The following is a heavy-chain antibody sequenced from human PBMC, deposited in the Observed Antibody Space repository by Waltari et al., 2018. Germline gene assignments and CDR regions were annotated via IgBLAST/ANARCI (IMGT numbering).Heavy chain of an antibody. CDR3: ARGLELWFGMSSPNNWFDP. CDR2: INHSGST. D-gene: IGHD3-10*01. J-gene: IGHJ5*02. Sequence: QVQLQQWGAGLLKPSETLSLTCAVYGGSFSGYYWSWIRQPPGKGLEWIGEINHSGSTNYNPSLKSRGTISVDTSKNQFALKLSAVTAADTAVYYCARGLELWFGMSSPNNWFDPWGQGTLVTVSS. V-gene: IGHV4-34*01. CDR1: GGSFSGYY.